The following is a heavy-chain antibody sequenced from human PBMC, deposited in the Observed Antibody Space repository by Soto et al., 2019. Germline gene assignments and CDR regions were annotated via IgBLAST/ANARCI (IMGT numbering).Heavy chain of an antibody. D-gene: IGHD5-18*01. CDR1: KFTITSYW. V-gene: IGHV3-74*01. J-gene: IGHJ6*02. CDR3: AREVSHGYVLRGMDV. CDR2: INSDGSII. Sequence: EVQLVESGGGLVQPGGSVRLSCAASKFTITSYWMHWVRQAPGKGLVWVSRINSDGSIISYADAVKGRFTISRDNAKNTLYRQMNSLRVEDTAVYYGAREVSHGYVLRGMDVWGQGTTVTVFS.